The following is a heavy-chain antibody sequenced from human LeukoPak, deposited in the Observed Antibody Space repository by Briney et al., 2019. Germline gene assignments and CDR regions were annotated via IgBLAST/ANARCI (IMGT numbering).Heavy chain of an antibody. Sequence: PGGSLRLSCAASGFTFSSNAMSWVRQAPGKGLEWVSGISNSGSSTYYTDSVKGRFTISRDNSKNTLYLQMNSLRAEDTAVYYCAKDFEQCLDYWGQGTLVTVSS. CDR2: ISNSGSST. CDR1: GFTFSSNA. J-gene: IGHJ4*02. CDR3: AKDFEQCLDY. V-gene: IGHV3-23*01. D-gene: IGHD6-19*01.